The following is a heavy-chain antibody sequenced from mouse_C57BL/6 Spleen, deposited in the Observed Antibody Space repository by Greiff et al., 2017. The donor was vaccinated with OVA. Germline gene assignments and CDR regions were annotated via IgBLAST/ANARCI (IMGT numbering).Heavy chain of an antibody. V-gene: IGHV14-1*01. CDR2: IDPEDGDT. Sequence: EVQLQQSGAELVRPGASVKLSCTASGFNIKDYYMHWVKQRPEQGLEWIGRIDPEDGDTEYAPKFKGKATMTADTSSNTAYLQLSSLTSEDTAVYYCTTYGSQYSYSKDYWGQGTSVTVSS. J-gene: IGHJ4*01. CDR1: GFNIKDYY. D-gene: IGHD2-10*02. CDR3: TTYGSQYSYSKDY.